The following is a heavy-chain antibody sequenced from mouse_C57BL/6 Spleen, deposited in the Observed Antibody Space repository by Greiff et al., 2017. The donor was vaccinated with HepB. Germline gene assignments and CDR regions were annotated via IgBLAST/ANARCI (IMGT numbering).Heavy chain of an antibody. J-gene: IGHJ4*01. CDR2: IYPSDSET. V-gene: IGHV1-61*01. D-gene: IGHD1-1*01. Sequence: QVQLQQPGAELVRPGSSVNLSCKASGYTFTSYWMDWVKQRPGQGLEWIGNIYPSDSETHYNQKFKDKATLTVDKSSSTAYMQLSSLTSEDSAVYYCARRYGSSYDYAMDYWGQGTSVTVSS. CDR1: GYTFTSYW. CDR3: ARRYGSSYDYAMDY.